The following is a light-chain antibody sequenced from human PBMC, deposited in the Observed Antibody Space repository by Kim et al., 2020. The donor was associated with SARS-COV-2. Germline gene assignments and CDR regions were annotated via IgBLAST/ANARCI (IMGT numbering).Light chain of an antibody. Sequence: DIQMTQSPSSLSASVGDRVTIICQASQDIRKYLSWYQQKSGKAPKLLIYDASNLESGVPTRFSGGGYGTDFTFTISSLQPEDIATYYCQQYDNLPYIFGQGTKLEI. CDR1: QDIRKY. J-gene: IGKJ2*01. CDR2: DAS. V-gene: IGKV1-33*01. CDR3: QQYDNLPYI.